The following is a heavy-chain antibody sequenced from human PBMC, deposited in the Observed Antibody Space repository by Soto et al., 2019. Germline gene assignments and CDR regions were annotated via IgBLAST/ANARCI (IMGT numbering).Heavy chain of an antibody. V-gene: IGHV1-18*01. Sequence: QVQLVQSGAEVKKPGASVKVSCKASGYTFTSYGISWVRQAPGQGLEWMGWISAYNGNTNYAQKLQGRVTMTTDTWTSTDYKELRSLRCVDTAVDYCARSVRDCSRWQYYYCFVGMDVWGQGTTVTVSS. CDR2: ISAYNGNT. CDR1: GYTFTSYG. J-gene: IGHJ6*02. D-gene: IGHD6-19*01. CDR3: ARSVRDCSRWQYYYCFVGMDV.